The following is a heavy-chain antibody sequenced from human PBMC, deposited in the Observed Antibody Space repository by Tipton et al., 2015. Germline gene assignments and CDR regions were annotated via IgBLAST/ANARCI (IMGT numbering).Heavy chain of an antibody. Sequence: TLSLTCSVSSDSISKYYCSWSRQPPRKELEWIGYSQYSGSTNYNPSLKSRVTISVDTSKTQFSLKMSSVTASDTAVYYCARARGRHGGLFDSWGQGILVTVSS. CDR3: ARARGRHGGLFDS. CDR1: SDSISKYY. V-gene: IGHV4-59*01. CDR2: SQYSGST. J-gene: IGHJ4*02. D-gene: IGHD4-23*01.